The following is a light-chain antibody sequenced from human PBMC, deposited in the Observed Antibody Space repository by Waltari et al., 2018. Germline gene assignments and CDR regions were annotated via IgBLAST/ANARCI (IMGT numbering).Light chain of an antibody. Sequence: DIQMTQSPSSLSASVGDRVTITCRASETIRIYLNWYQQKPGKAPKLLINTASRLQSGVPSRFSGSGSGTDFTLTISTLQHEDFATYYCQQSYSIPRTFGGGTKVEIK. CDR3: QQSYSIPRT. CDR1: ETIRIY. J-gene: IGKJ4*01. V-gene: IGKV1-39*01. CDR2: TAS.